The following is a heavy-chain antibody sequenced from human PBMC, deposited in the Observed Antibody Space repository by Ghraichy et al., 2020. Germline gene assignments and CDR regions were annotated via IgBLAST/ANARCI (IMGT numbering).Heavy chain of an antibody. V-gene: IGHV3-7*01. CDR3: ARDWAHSSTSWLTYYFDY. J-gene: IGHJ4*02. Sequence: LSLTCAASGFTFSSYWMSWVRQAPGKGLEWVANIKQDGSEKYYVDSVKGRFTISRDNAKNSLYLQMNSLRAEDTAVYYCARDWAHSSTSWLTYYFDYWGQGTLVTVSS. CDR2: IKQDGSEK. D-gene: IGHD2-2*01. CDR1: GFTFSSYW.